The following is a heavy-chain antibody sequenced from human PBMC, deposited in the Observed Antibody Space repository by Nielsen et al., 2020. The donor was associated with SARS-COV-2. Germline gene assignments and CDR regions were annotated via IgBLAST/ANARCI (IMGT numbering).Heavy chain of an antibody. J-gene: IGHJ6*02. V-gene: IGHV3-30*18. CDR1: GFPLWNYG. CDR3: AKDRGGCSGGSCYPPYYYYYGMDV. CDR2: ISFDGSNK. Sequence: GSLKISCAAFGFPLWNYGLPLVRPAPGQGLGGGASISFDGSNKYYADSVKGRFTISRDNSKNTLYLQMNSLRAEDQAVYYCAKDRGGCSGGSCYPPYYYYYGMDVWGQGTTVTVSS. D-gene: IGHD2-15*01.